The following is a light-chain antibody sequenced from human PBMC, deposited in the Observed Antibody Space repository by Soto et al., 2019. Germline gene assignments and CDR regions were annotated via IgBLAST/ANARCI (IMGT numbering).Light chain of an antibody. CDR1: XXXVGTYNL. J-gene: IGLJ1*01. CDR2: EVT. CDR3: CSYAGSSSSI. Sequence: QSAXTQPASVSGXXXXSXXXXXXXXXXXVGTYNLVSCYQQYPGKAPRLMIYEVTKRPSGVSNRFSGSKSGNTASLTISGLQPEDEADYYCCSYAGSSSSIFGTGTKLTVL. V-gene: IGLV2-23*02.